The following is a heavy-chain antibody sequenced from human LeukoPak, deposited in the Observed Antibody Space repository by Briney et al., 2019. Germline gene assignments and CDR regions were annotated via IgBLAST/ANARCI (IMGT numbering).Heavy chain of an antibody. CDR1: GYTFTSYG. CDR2: ISAYNGNT. D-gene: IGHD6-13*01. Sequence: ASVKVSCKASGYTFTSYGISWVRQAPGQGLEWMGWISAYNGNTNYAQKLQGRVTMTRDTSTSTVYMELSSLRSEDTAVYYCARGIAAAGTLEYWGQGTLVTVSS. J-gene: IGHJ4*02. V-gene: IGHV1-18*01. CDR3: ARGIAAAGTLEY.